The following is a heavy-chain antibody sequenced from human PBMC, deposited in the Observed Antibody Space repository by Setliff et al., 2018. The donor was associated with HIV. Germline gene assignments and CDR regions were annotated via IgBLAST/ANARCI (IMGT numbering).Heavy chain of an antibody. CDR1: GFSFSSYG. Sequence: GGSLRLSCAASGFSFSSYGLHWVRQAPGKGLEWVAFIRYDGSNQYYADSVKGRFTISRDNAKNSLYLQMNSLRAEDTAFYYCARGWFDSWGQGTLVTVSS. V-gene: IGHV3-30*02. J-gene: IGHJ5*01. CDR3: ARGWFDS. CDR2: IRYDGSNQ.